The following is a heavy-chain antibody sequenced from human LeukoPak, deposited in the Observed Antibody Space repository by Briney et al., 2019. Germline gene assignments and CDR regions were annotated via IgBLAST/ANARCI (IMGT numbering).Heavy chain of an antibody. CDR2: IYHSGST. J-gene: IGHJ5*02. CDR3: ARGSLEYCSSTSCYWFDP. Sequence: SQTLSLTCAVSGGSISSGGYSWSWIRQPPGKGLEWIGYIYHSGSTYYNPSLKSRVTISVDRSKNQFSLKLSSVTAADTAVYYCARGSLEYCSSTSCYWFDPWGQGTLVTVSS. V-gene: IGHV4-30-2*01. D-gene: IGHD2-2*01. CDR1: GGSISSGGYS.